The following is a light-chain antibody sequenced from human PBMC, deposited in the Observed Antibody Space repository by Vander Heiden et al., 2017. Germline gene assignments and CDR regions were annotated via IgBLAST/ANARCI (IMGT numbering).Light chain of an antibody. V-gene: IGLV3-21*02. Sequence: SSVLTQPPSLSVAPVQPASITCGGNNIGSKNVHWHQQKPGQAPVLVVYDDSDRPSGIPERFSGSNSGNTATLTISRVEAGDEADYYCQVWDSSSDHWVFGGGTKLTVL. J-gene: IGLJ3*02. CDR1: NIGSKN. CDR2: DDS. CDR3: QVWDSSSDHWV.